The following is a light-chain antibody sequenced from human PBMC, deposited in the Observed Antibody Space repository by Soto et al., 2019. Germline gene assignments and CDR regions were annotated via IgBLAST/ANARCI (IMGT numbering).Light chain of an antibody. CDR2: GAS. Sequence: ENGLTQSPGTLSLSPGERATLSCRASQSVSSNFLAWYQQKPGHAPRLLISGASTRAAGVPDRFSGSGSGTHFTVTITGGVPEDFVVYYCERYVLSPRLYTFGLWSKV. V-gene: IGKV3-20*01. CDR1: QSVSSNF. CDR3: ERYVLSPRLYT. J-gene: IGKJ2*01.